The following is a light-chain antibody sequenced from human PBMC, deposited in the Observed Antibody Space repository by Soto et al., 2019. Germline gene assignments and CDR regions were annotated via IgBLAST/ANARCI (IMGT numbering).Light chain of an antibody. V-gene: IGKV3-15*01. J-gene: IGKJ1*01. CDR3: QQYNDWPQT. CDR2: GAS. Sequence: EIVMTQFPATLSVSPGARATLYCRASQSFSNTLAWYQQRPGQAPRLLIYGASTRATGIPARFSGSGSGIEFTLTISSLQSEEFAVYYCQQYNDWPQTVGQGTKVDIK. CDR1: QSFSNT.